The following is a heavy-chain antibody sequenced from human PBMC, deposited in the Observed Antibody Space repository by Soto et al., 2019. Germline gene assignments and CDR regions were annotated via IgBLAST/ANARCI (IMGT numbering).Heavy chain of an antibody. CDR3: ARSIITMIVGGGMDV. CDR2: IYYSGST. V-gene: IGHV4-31*03. D-gene: IGHD3-22*01. CDR1: CGSISIGGYY. Sequence: LSLTCTVSCGSISIGGYYCIWIRQHPGKGLEWIGYIYYSGSTYYNPSLKSRVTVSVDTSKNQFSLKLSSVTAADTAVYYCARSIITMIVGGGMDVWGQGTTVTVS. J-gene: IGHJ6*02.